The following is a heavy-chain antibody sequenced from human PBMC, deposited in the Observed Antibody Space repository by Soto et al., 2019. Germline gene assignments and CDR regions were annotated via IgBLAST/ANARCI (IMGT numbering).Heavy chain of an antibody. CDR3: ARVAMVRGVLGYYGMDV. V-gene: IGHV1-18*01. J-gene: IGHJ6*02. CDR2: INAYNGNT. D-gene: IGHD3-10*01. CDR1: GYTLTSYC. Sequence: QVQLVQSGAEVKKPGASVKVSCKASGYTLTSYCISWVRQAPGQGLEWMGWINAYNGNTNYAQKLQGRVTMTTDTSTSTAYMELRRLRSDDTAEYYCARVAMVRGVLGYYGMDVWGQVTTDTVSS.